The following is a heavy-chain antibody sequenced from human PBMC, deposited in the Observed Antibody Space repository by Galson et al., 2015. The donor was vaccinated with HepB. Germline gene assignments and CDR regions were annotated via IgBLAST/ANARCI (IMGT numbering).Heavy chain of an antibody. CDR3: ATSLGWKASNL. CDR1: GYPLTDLS. D-gene: IGHD7-27*01. V-gene: IGHV1-24*01. Sequence: SVKVSCKVSGYPLTDLSMHWVRQAPGKGLEWMGGFDPEGGETVSAQRFQGRLIMTEDTSTDTAYMELSSLTSDDTAVYYWATSLGWKASNLWGHGTVVTVSA. J-gene: IGHJ3*01. CDR2: FDPEGGET.